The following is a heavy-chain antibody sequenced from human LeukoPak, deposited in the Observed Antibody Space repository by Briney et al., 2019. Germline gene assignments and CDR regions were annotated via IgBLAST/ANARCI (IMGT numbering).Heavy chain of an antibody. V-gene: IGHV4-34*01. Sequence: SETLSLTCTVSGDSISSYYWSWIRQPPGKGLEWIGEINHSGSTNYNPSLKSRVTISVDTSKNQFSLKLSSVTAADTAVYYCARHRTMVRLFNWFDPWGQGTLVTVSS. CDR3: ARHRTMVRLFNWFDP. CDR2: INHSGST. CDR1: GDSISSYY. J-gene: IGHJ5*02. D-gene: IGHD3-10*01.